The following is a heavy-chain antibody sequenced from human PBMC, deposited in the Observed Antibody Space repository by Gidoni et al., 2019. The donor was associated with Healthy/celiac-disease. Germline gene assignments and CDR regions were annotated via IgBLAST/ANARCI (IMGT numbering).Heavy chain of an antibody. CDR2: IWYDGSNK. CDR1: GFTFSSYG. J-gene: IGHJ4*02. CDR3: AREGYYYDSSGEYY. Sequence: QVQLVESGGGVVQPGRSLRLSFAASGFTFSSYGMHWVRQAPGKGLEGVAVIWYDGSNKYYADSVKGRFTISRDKSKNTLYLQMNSLRAEDTAVYYCAREGYYYDSSGEYYWGQGTLVTVSS. V-gene: IGHV3-33*01. D-gene: IGHD3-22*01.